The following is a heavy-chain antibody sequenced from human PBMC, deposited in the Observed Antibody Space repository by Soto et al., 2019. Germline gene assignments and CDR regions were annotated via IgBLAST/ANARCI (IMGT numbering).Heavy chain of an antibody. V-gene: IGHV2-5*02. J-gene: IGHJ5*02. Sequence: QITLKESGPTLVKPTQTLTLTCTFSGFSLSTSGVGVGWIRQPPGKALEGLALIYWDDDKRYSPSLKSRLTITKDTSKNQVVLTMTNMDPVDTATYYCAHSDPYDILTGYPANWFDPWGQGTLVTVSS. CDR2: IYWDDDK. CDR1: GFSLSTSGVG. CDR3: AHSDPYDILTGYPANWFDP. D-gene: IGHD3-9*01.